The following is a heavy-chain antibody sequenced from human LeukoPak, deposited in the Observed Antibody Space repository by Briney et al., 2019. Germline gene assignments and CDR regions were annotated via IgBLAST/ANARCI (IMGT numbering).Heavy chain of an antibody. CDR3: AREAEGFDY. V-gene: IGHV4-39*07. Sequence: SSETLSLTCTASGGSISTSNYYWGWIRQPPGKGLEWIGSIYHSGSTYYNPSLKSRVTISVDTSKNQFSLKLSSVTAADTAVYYCAREAEGFDYWGQGTLVTVSS. CDR1: GGSISTSNYY. J-gene: IGHJ4*02. CDR2: IYHSGST.